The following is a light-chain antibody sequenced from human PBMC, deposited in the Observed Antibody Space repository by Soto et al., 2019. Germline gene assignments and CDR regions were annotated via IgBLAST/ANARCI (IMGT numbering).Light chain of an antibody. V-gene: IGKV1-39*01. Sequence: DIQMTESPSSLSASVGDRVTITCRASQSISSYLNWYQQKPGKAPKLLIYAASSLPSGVPSRFSGSGSGTDFTLTISILQPEDFATYYCQQSYSSWTFGQGTKVEIK. J-gene: IGKJ1*01. CDR2: AAS. CDR1: QSISSY. CDR3: QQSYSSWT.